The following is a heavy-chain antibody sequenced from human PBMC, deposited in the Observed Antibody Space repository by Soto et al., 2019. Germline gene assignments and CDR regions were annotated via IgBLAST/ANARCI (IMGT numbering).Heavy chain of an antibody. V-gene: IGHV1-18*01. J-gene: IGHJ4*02. Sequence: XSVKVSCKASGCTFTRYGISWVRQAPGQGLEWMXWITNXKSKTTYAQKXXGRVTMTXXKSKTTAYMELRSMRSDDTAMYYCATRYPAFDYWGQGTLVTVSS. D-gene: IGHD3-16*02. CDR3: ATRYPAFDY. CDR1: GCTFTRYG. CDR2: ITNXKSKT.